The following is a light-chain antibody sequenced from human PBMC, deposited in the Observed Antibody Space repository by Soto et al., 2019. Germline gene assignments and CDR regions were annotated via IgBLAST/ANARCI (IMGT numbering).Light chain of an antibody. V-gene: IGLV2-8*01. CDR1: SSDVGAYNY. Sequence: QSALTQPPSASGSPGQSVTISCTGTSSDVGAYNYVSWYQQHPGKAPKLMIYEVSKRPSGVPDRFSGSKSANTASLTVSGLQAEDEADYYCSSYAGNNKLVFGGGTKL. J-gene: IGLJ2*01. CDR3: SSYAGNNKLV. CDR2: EVS.